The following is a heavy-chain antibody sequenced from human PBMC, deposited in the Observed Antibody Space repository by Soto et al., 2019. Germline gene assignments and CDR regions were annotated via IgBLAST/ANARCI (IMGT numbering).Heavy chain of an antibody. CDR1: GYTFTSYG. CDR2: ISAYNGKK. D-gene: IGHD6-19*01. V-gene: IGHV1-18*04. CDR3: ARGRRGHWLGVDAFDM. Sequence: ASVKVSCKASGYTFTSYGISWVRQAPGEGLEWMGWISAYNGKKNYAQKLQGRVTMTTETSTSTAYMELRSLRSDDTAVYYCARGRRGHWLGVDAFDMWGQGTMVTV. J-gene: IGHJ3*02.